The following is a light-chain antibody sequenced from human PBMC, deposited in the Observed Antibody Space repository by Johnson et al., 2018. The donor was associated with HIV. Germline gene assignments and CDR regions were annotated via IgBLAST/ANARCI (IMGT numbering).Light chain of an antibody. J-gene: IGLJ1*01. CDR3: GTWDSSLNAYV. CDR1: SSNIGNNY. CDR2: DTY. V-gene: IGLV1-51*01. Sequence: QSVLTQPPSVSAAPGQKVTISCSGSSSNIGNNYVSWYQQFPGTAPKLLIYDTYKRPSGIPDRFSASKSGTSATLGITGLQTGDEADYYCGTWDSSLNAYVFGTGTKVTVL.